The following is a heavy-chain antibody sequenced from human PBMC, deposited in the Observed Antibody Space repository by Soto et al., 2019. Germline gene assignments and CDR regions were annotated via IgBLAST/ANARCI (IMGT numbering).Heavy chain of an antibody. Sequence: SETLSLTCTVSGGSISIYYWSWIRQPPGKGLEWIGYIYYSGSTNYNPSLKSRVTISVDTSKNQFSLKLSSVTAADTAVYYCAGGARLAGTYYWGQGTLVTVYS. CDR2: IYYSGST. V-gene: IGHV4-59*01. CDR3: AGGARLAGTYY. J-gene: IGHJ4*02. CDR1: GGSISIYY. D-gene: IGHD6-19*01.